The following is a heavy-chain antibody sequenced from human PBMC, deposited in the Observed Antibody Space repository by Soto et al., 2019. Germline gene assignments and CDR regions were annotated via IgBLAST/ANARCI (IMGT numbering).Heavy chain of an antibody. CDR1: GFTFSSYA. D-gene: IGHD2-15*01. CDR3: AKNPKYPKAYCSGGSCYSYYYYYYMDV. Sequence: HPGGSLRLSCAASGFTFSSYAMSWFRQAPGKGLEWVSAISGSGGSTYYADSVKGRFTISRDNSKNTLYLQMNSLRAEDTAVYYCAKNPKYPKAYCSGGSCYSYYYYYYMDVWGKGTTVTVS. J-gene: IGHJ6*03. V-gene: IGHV3-23*01. CDR2: ISGSGGST.